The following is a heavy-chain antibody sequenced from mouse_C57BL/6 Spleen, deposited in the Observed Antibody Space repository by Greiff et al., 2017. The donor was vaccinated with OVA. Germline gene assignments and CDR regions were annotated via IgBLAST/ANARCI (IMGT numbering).Heavy chain of an antibody. D-gene: IGHD1-1*01. Sequence: VQLQQPGAELVMPGASVKLSCKASGYTFTSYWMHWVKQRPGQGLEWIGEIDPSDSYTNYNQKFKGKSTLTVDKSSSTAYMQLSSLTSEDSAVYYGARPPWGYGSVYWYFDVWGTGTTVTVSS. CDR3: ARPPWGYGSVYWYFDV. J-gene: IGHJ1*03. CDR2: IDPSDSYT. CDR1: GYTFTSYW. V-gene: IGHV1-69*01.